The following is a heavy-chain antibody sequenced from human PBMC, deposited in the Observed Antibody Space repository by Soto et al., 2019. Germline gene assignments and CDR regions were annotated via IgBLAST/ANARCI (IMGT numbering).Heavy chain of an antibody. CDR1: GGSISSGNW. Sequence: QVHLQESGPGLVKPSGTLSLTCAVSGGSISSGNWWSWVRQPPGKGLEWIGQIYYSGSTKYNPPLKSRVTISVDKTKNQFSLKLSSVTAADTAVYYCARDVENYYDNTPTGQCDLWGQGTLVIVSS. V-gene: IGHV4-4*02. J-gene: IGHJ4*02. CDR2: IYYSGST. D-gene: IGHD3-22*01. CDR3: ARDVENYYDNTPTGQCDL.